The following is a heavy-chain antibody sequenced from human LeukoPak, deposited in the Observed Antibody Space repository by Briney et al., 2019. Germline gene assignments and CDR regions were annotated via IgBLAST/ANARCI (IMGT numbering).Heavy chain of an antibody. J-gene: IGHJ4*02. CDR2: IYPGDSDT. CDR3: ARHRYYDTSGYSYFDY. V-gene: IGHV5-51*01. CDR1: GYSFTSYW. Sequence: GESLKISCKGSGYSFTSYWIGWVRQMPGKGLDWMGIIYPGDSDTRYSPSFQGQVTISADKSISTAYLQWSSLKASDTAMYYCARHRYYDTSGYSYFDYWGQGTLVTVSS. D-gene: IGHD3-22*01.